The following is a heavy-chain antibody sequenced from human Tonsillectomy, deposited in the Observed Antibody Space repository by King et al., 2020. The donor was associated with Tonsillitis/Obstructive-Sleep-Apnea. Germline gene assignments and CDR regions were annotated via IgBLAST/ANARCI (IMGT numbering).Heavy chain of an antibody. CDR1: GGSFSGYY. D-gene: IGHD4-17*01. CDR2: INHSGST. CDR3: ARLRNGDDVGNMDV. V-gene: IGHV4-34*01. Sequence: VQLQQWGAGLLKPSETLSLTCAVYGGSFSGYYWSWIRQPPGKGLEWIGEINHSGSTNYNPSLKSRVTISIDTFKNQFSLKLTSVTAADTAVYYCARLRNGDDVGNMDVWGKGTTVTVSS. J-gene: IGHJ6*03.